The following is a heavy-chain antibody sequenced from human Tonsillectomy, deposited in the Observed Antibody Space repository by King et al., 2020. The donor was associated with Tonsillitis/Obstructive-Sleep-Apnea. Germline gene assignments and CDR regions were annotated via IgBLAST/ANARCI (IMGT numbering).Heavy chain of an antibody. CDR3: AIVIASRPTVYYMDV. J-gene: IGHJ6*03. CDR2: IYHRSGT. Sequence: VQLQESGPGLVKPSQTLSLTCTVSGSSVNSDGYYWTWHRHHPGKGLEWIGYIYHRSGTHYNPSLESRLTISMDRSKNLFSLRLNSVTAADTAISYCAIVIASRPTVYYMDVWGKGTTVFVSS. CDR1: GSSVNSDGYY. D-gene: IGHD6-6*01. V-gene: IGHV4-31*03.